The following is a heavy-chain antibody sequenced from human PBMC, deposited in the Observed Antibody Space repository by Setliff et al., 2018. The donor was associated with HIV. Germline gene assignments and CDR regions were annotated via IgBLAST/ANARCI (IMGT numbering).Heavy chain of an antibody. D-gene: IGHD3-22*01. J-gene: IGHJ4*02. Sequence: GSLRLSCAASGFTFSNYEMNWVRQAPGKGLEWVSYISSSGTTIYYADSVKGRFTISRDNAKNSLYLQMNSLRAEDTAVYYCARPNYYNSSGSFDYWGQGTLVTVSS. V-gene: IGHV3-48*03. CDR2: ISSSGTTI. CDR1: GFTFSNYE. CDR3: ARPNYYNSSGSFDY.